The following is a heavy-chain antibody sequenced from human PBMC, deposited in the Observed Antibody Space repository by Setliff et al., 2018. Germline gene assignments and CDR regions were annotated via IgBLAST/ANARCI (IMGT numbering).Heavy chain of an antibody. D-gene: IGHD3-3*01. J-gene: IGHJ6*03. Sequence: ASVKVSCKASGYTFTSYDINWVRQAAGQGLEWMGWMNPNSGNTGYAQKFQGRVTITRNTSISTAYMELSSLRSEDTAVYYCARSGGGYDFWSGYLVSHYYYYYYTDVWGKGTTVTVSS. CDR2: MNPNSGNT. V-gene: IGHV1-8*03. CDR3: ARSGGGYDFWSGYLVSHYYYYYYTDV. CDR1: GYTFTSYD.